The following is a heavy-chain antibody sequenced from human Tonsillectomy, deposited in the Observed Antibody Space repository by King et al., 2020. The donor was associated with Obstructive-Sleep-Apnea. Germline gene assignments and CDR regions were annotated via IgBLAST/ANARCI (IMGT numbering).Heavy chain of an antibody. J-gene: IGHJ4*02. CDR1: GFIFSKYA. D-gene: IGHD3-9*01. V-gene: IGHV3-30-3*01. Sequence: VQLVESGGGVVQPGRSLRLSCAASGFIFSKYALHWVRQAPGKGLEWVAVISYDGTKTYYADSLKGRFTISRDNSKNTMYLQMSSLRADDTAMYYCARDLYCSRGDCSAATRSLDWLSLYGGQGSLVTVSS. CDR3: ARDLYCSRGDCSAATRSLDWLSLY. CDR2: ISYDGTKT.